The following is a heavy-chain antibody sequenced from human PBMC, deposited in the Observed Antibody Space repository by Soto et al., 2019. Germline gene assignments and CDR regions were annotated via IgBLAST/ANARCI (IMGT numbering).Heavy chain of an antibody. D-gene: IGHD3-22*01. Sequence: GGSLRLSCAASGFTFSDYYMSWIRQAPGKGLEWVSYISSSSSYTNYADSVKGRFTISRDNAKNSLYLQMNSLRAEDTAVYYCARASTYYYDSSGTDPVYYYYGMDVWGQGTTVTVYS. J-gene: IGHJ6*02. V-gene: IGHV3-11*06. CDR3: ARASTYYYDSSGTDPVYYYYGMDV. CDR2: ISSSSSYT. CDR1: GFTFSDYY.